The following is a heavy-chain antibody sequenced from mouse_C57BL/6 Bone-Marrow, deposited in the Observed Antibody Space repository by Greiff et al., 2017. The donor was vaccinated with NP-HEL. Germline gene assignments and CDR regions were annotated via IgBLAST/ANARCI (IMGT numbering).Heavy chain of an antibody. V-gene: IGHV1-62-2*01. CDR2: FYPGSGSI. CDR1: GYTFTEYT. Sequence: VQLQESGAELVKPGASVKLSCTASGYTFTEYTIHWVKQRSGQGLEWIGWFYPGSGSIKYNEKFKDKATLTADKSSSTVYMDLSRLTSEDSAVYFWARHGDYFGSSYGYFDVWGTGTTVTVSS. CDR3: ARHGDYFGSSYGYFDV. J-gene: IGHJ1*03. D-gene: IGHD1-1*01.